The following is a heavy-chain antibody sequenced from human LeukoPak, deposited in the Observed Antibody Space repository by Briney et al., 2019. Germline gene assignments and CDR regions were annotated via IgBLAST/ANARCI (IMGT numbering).Heavy chain of an antibody. V-gene: IGHV1-18*01. CDR2: ISAYNGNT. J-gene: IGHJ6*02. CDR1: GYTFTSYD. Sequence: ASVKVSCKASGYTFTSYDINWVRQAPGQGLEWMGWISAYNGNTNYAQKLQGRVTMTTDTSTSTAYMELRSLRSDDTAVYYCARDPGYSSSWYILKPSYGMDVWGQGTTVTVSS. D-gene: IGHD6-13*01. CDR3: ARDPGYSSSWYILKPSYGMDV.